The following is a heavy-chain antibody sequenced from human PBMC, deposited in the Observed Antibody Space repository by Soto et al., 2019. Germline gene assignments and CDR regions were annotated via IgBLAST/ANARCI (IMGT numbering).Heavy chain of an antibody. CDR3: ARDGVAAAGNTFDY. CDR2: IYHSGST. V-gene: IGHV4-38-2*02. CDR1: GYSISSGYY. D-gene: IGHD6-13*01. Sequence: TLSLTCAVSGYSISSGYYWGWIRQPPGKGLEWIGSIYHSGSTYYNPSLKSRVTISVDTSKNQFSLKLSSVTAADTAVYYCARDGVAAAGNTFDYWGQGTLVTVSS. J-gene: IGHJ4*02.